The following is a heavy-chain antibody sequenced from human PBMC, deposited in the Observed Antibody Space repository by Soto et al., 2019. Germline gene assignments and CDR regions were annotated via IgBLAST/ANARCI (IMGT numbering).Heavy chain of an antibody. Sequence: ASVKVSCKTSGYTFIHFGISWVRQAPGQGLEWMGWISPFNGHTHYAQTFQGRVTLTTDTSTATAFLELRSLRSDDTAVYYCTTDSYSTMIVVRFDYWGHGTLVTVSS. D-gene: IGHD3-22*01. CDR3: TTDSYSTMIVVRFDY. V-gene: IGHV1-18*01. J-gene: IGHJ4*01. CDR2: ISPFNGHT. CDR1: GYTFIHFG.